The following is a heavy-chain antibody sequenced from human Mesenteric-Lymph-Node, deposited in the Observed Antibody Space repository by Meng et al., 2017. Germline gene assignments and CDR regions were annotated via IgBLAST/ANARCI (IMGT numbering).Heavy chain of an antibody. CDR1: EFTFSRAW. D-gene: IGHD5-12*01. CDR2: IKSKTDGDTI. V-gene: IGHV3-15*01. CDR3: TTRYTNSGYYEYYFDY. Sequence: GESLKISCAASEFTFSRAWMTWVRQAPGKGLEWVGRIKSKTDGDTIDYAATVKGRFTISRDDSKKMLYLQMNSLNTEDTAVYYCTTRYTNSGYYEYYFDYWGQGTLVTVSS. J-gene: IGHJ4*02.